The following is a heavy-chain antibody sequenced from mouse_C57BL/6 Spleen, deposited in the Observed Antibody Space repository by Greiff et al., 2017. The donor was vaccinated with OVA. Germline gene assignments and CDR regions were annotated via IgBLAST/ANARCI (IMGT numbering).Heavy chain of an antibody. CDR2: IDPSDSYT. Sequence: QVQLQQPGAELVMPGASVKLSCKASGYTFTSYWMHWVKQRPGQGLEWIGEIDPSDSYTNYNQKFKGKSTLTVDKSASTAYMQLSSLTSEDSAVYYCARGRGNTDYGRQGTTLTVSS. V-gene: IGHV1-69*01. J-gene: IGHJ2*01. CDR3: ARGRGNTDY. CDR1: GYTFTSYW. D-gene: IGHD2-1*01.